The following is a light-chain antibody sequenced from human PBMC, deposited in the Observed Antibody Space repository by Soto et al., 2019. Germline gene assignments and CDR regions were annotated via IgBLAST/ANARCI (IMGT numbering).Light chain of an antibody. CDR1: QNVSNS. V-gene: IGKV3-11*01. Sequence: EIVLTQSPATLSLSPGETATLSCRASQNVSNSLAWYQQRPGQAPRLLIYTASKRVVGIPARFSGRGSGSDFTLTITSLAPEDFAVYYCQQRTDWLTFGQGTKVDIK. CDR2: TAS. J-gene: IGKJ1*01. CDR3: QQRTDWLT.